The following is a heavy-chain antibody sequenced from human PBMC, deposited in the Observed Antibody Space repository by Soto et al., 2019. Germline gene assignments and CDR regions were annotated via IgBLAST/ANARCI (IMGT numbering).Heavy chain of an antibody. Sequence: ASVKVSCKASGYTFTSYYMHWVRQAPGQGLEWMGIINPSGGSTSYAQKFQGRVTMTRDTSTSTVYMELSSLRSEDTAVYYCARPSRAVAGPKTDFDYWAQGTLVPVSS. CDR3: ARPSRAVAGPKTDFDY. J-gene: IGHJ4*02. CDR1: GYTFTSYY. V-gene: IGHV1-46*03. D-gene: IGHD6-19*01. CDR2: INPSGGST.